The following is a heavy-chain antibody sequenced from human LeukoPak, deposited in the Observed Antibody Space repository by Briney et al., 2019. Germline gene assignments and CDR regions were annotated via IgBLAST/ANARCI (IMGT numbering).Heavy chain of an antibody. CDR1: GGSFSGYY. D-gene: IGHD1-26*01. V-gene: IGHV4-34*01. Sequence: SETLSLTCAVYGGSFSGYYWSWIRQPPGKGLEWIGEINHSGSTNYNPSLKSRVTISVDTSKNQFSLKLSSVTAADTAVYYCARRTGNYFAYFDYWGQGALVTVSS. J-gene: IGHJ4*02. CDR3: ARRTGNYFAYFDY. CDR2: INHSGST.